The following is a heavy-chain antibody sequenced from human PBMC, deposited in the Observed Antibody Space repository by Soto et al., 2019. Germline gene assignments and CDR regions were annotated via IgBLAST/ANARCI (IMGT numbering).Heavy chain of an antibody. CDR3: ASGGSAP. Sequence: SETLSLTGTVSGGSISSGCYYWSWIRQHPGKGLEWIGYIYNNGNTFYNPSLNSRVSISIDTSKNQVSLKLSSVTAADTAVYYCASGGSAPWGQGILITVSS. J-gene: IGHJ4*02. D-gene: IGHD2-15*01. CDR1: GGSISSGCYY. CDR2: IYNNGNT. V-gene: IGHV4-31*03.